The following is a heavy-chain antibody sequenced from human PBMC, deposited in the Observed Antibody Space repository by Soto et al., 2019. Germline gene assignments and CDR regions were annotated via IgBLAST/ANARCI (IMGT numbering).Heavy chain of an antibody. CDR3: ARAAYTSGYYYFDH. J-gene: IGHJ4*02. CDR2: IWFDGSNK. CDR1: GFTFSSHA. V-gene: IGHV3-33*01. D-gene: IGHD6-19*01. Sequence: PGGSLRLSCASSGFTFSSHAMHWVRQAPGKGLEWVANIWFDGSNKNYADSVKGRFTISRDNSKNTLFLQVNSLRAEDTAICYCARAAYTSGYYYFDHWGQGTPVTVSS.